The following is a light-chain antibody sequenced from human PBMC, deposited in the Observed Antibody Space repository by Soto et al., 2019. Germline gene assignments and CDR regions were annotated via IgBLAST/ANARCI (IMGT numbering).Light chain of an antibody. CDR2: DAS. V-gene: IGKV1-5*01. J-gene: IGKJ5*01. Sequence: DIHLTLSPSSLSASTTPRVTINFRASQTVGIYLSWFQRKPGKAPKLLIYDASSLESGVPSRFSGSGSGTEFTLTISSLQPDDFATYYCQQYNSYSTVGQGARPAI. CDR3: QQYNSYST. CDR1: QTVGIY.